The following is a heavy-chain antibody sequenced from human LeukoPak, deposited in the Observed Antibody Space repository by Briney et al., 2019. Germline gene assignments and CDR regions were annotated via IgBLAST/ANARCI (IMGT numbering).Heavy chain of an antibody. J-gene: IGHJ4*02. CDR1: GFTFSSYG. Sequence: GRSLRLSCAASGFTFSSYGMHWVRQAPGRGVEWVAIIWHDGSNKYYADSVKGRFTISRDNSKNTLDLQMNSLRAEDTAVYYCARDRSSGAFDYWGQGTLVTVSS. V-gene: IGHV3-33*01. D-gene: IGHD2-15*01. CDR2: IWHDGSNK. CDR3: ARDRSSGAFDY.